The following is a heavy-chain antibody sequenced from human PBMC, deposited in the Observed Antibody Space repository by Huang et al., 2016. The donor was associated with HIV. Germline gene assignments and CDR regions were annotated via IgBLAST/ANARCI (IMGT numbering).Heavy chain of an antibody. Sequence: QVQLQESGPGLVKPAETLSLTCSVSGGSIRNYYWSWIRQPAGKGLEWIGRMYTSGTTNDNPSLRSRVTMSLDTSKNQFSLRLTSVTAADTAVYYCAREGNDVGGGFDHWGQGTLVTVSS. CDR3: AREGNDVGGGFDH. CDR1: GGSIRNYY. D-gene: IGHD3-10*02. V-gene: IGHV4-4*07. CDR2: MYTSGTT. J-gene: IGHJ4*02.